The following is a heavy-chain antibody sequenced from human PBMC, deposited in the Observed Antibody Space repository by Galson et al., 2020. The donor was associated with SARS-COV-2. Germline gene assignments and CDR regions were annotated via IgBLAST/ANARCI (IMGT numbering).Heavy chain of an antibody. V-gene: IGHV3-64D*06. J-gene: IGHJ5*02. CDR1: GFIFSDYA. D-gene: IGHD2-2*01. CDR3: LSYSSTRQNH. CDR2: LSSNGETS. Sequence: GGSLRLSCSASGFIFSDYAMHWVRQAPGKGLEYVSALSSNGETSFYADSVNGRFTMSRDNSKNMFYLQMTALRLEDTAFYFCLSYSSTRQNHCGQGTLVTVSS.